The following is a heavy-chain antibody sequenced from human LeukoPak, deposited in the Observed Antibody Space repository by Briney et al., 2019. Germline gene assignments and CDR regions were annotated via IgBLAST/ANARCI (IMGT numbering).Heavy chain of an antibody. V-gene: IGHV4-34*01. CDR1: GGSFSGYY. Sequence: SETLSLTCAVYGGSFSGYYWSWIRQPPGKGLEWIGEINHSGSTNYNPSLKSRVTISVDTSKNQSSLKLSSVTAADTAVYYCARGIAARYDYWGQGTLVTVSS. CDR3: ARGIAARYDY. J-gene: IGHJ4*02. D-gene: IGHD6-6*01. CDR2: INHSGST.